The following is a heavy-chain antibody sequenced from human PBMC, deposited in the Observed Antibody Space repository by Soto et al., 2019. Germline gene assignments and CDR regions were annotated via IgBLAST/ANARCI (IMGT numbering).Heavy chain of an antibody. Sequence: EVQLLESGGGLVQPGGSLRLSCAASGFTFRGSAMSWVRQPPGKGLEWVSTITSDGAPYYADSVKGRFTISRDNSKSTLYLQMNSLRVEDTAVYYCARRAVFDSWGQGTLVTVSS. V-gene: IGHV3-23*01. CDR3: ARRAVFDS. J-gene: IGHJ4*02. CDR2: ITSDGAP. D-gene: IGHD6-19*01. CDR1: GFTFRGSA.